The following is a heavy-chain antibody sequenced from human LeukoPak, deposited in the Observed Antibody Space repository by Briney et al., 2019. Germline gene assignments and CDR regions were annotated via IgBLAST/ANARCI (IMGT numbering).Heavy chain of an antibody. CDR2: ITSSSTT. Sequence: GGSLSLSCAASAFSFSSFTMNWVRQAPGKGLEWVSHITSSSTTTYADSVKGRFTISRDNAKNSLYLQMNSLRDEDTAVYYCARDLDWGFDYWGQGTLVTVSS. J-gene: IGHJ4*02. D-gene: IGHD3-9*01. V-gene: IGHV3-48*02. CDR3: ARDLDWGFDY. CDR1: AFSFSSFT.